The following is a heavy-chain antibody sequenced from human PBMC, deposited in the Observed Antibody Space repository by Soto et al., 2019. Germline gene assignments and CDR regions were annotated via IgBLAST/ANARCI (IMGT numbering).Heavy chain of an antibody. D-gene: IGHD3-3*01. V-gene: IGHV1-69*01. Sequence: VQLVQSGAEVKKPGSSVTVSCKTSGGIFSNYAISWVRQAPGHGLEWMGGIIPIFGAANYAQKFEGRVTFTADESTSTAYMEMSSLRSDDTAVYDCARVATELVWSWFDPWGQGTLVTVSS. CDR2: IIPIFGAA. CDR3: ARVATELVWSWFDP. J-gene: IGHJ5*02. CDR1: GGIFSNYA.